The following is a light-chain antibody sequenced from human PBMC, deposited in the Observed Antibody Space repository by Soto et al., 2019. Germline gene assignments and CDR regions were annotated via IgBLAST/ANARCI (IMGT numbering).Light chain of an antibody. V-gene: IGKV3-11*01. CDR1: QSVTTY. J-gene: IGKJ4*01. Sequence: EIVLTQSPATLSLSPGERATLSGRSSQSVTTYLAWYQQKPGQAPRLLIYDASSRATGIPARFSGSGSGTDFTLTISSLEPEDFAFYYCLQRSNWPPLLSVGGGTQVEIK. CDR2: DAS. CDR3: LQRSNWPPLLS.